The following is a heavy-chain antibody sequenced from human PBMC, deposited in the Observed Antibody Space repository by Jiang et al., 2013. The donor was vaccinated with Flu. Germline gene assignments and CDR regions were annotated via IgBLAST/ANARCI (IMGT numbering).Heavy chain of an antibody. CDR2: ISYDGSNK. J-gene: IGHJ5*02. V-gene: IGHV3-30*18. CDR1: GFTFSSYG. D-gene: IGHD2-15*01. CDR3: AKDGADCSGGSCYPRLSINWFDP. Sequence: QLLESGGGVVQPGRSLRLSCAASGFTFSSYGMHWVRQAPGKGLEWVAVISYDGSNKYYADSVKGRFTISRDNSKNTLYLQMNSLRAEDTAVYYCAKDGADCSGGSCYPRLSINWFDPWGQGTLVTVSS.